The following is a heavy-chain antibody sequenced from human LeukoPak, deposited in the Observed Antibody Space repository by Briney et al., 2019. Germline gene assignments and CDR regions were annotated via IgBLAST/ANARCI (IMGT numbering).Heavy chain of an antibody. CDR3: ARHSDSSGYYFDY. V-gene: IGHV4-39*01. CDR2: IYYSGST. Sequence: SETLSLTCTVSGGSISSSSYYWGWIRQPTGKGLEWIGSIYYSGSTYYNPSLKSRVTISVDTSKNQFSLKLSSVTAADTAVYYCARHSDSSGYYFDYWGQGTPVTVSS. D-gene: IGHD3-22*01. CDR1: GGSISSSSYY. J-gene: IGHJ4*02.